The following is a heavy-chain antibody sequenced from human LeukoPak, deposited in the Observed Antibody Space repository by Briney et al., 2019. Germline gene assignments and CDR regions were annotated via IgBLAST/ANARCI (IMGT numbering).Heavy chain of an antibody. J-gene: IGHJ5*02. D-gene: IGHD1-26*01. CDR1: GGSFSGYY. V-gene: IGHV4-34*01. Sequence: SETLSLTCAVYGGSFSGYYWSWIRQPPGKGLEWIGEINHSGSTNYNPSLKSRVTISVDTSKNQFSLKLSSVTAADTAVYYCARADSGSYYTWFDPWGQGTLVTVSS. CDR2: INHSGST. CDR3: ARADSGSYYTWFDP.